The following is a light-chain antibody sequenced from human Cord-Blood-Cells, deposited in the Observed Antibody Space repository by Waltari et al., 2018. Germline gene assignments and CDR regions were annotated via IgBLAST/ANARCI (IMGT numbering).Light chain of an antibody. V-gene: IGKV3D-15*01. Sequence: EIVMTQSPATLSVSPGERATLSCRASQSVSSNLALYQQKPGQAPRLLIYGASTRATGIPARFSGSGSGTEFTLTISSLQSEDFAVYYCQQYNNWPRTWTFGQGTKVEIK. CDR3: QQYNNWPRTWT. J-gene: IGKJ1*01. CDR1: QSVSSN. CDR2: GAS.